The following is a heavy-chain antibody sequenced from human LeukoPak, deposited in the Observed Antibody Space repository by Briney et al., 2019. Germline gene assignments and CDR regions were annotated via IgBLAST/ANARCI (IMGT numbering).Heavy chain of an antibody. CDR3: ARDFYSYGFGFDP. CDR2: ISSSSSYI. CDR1: GFTFSSYS. Sequence: GRSLRLSCAASGFTFSSYSMNWVRQAPGKGLEWVSSISSSSSYIYYADSVKGRFTISRDNAKNSLYLQMNSLRAEDTAVYYCARDFYSYGFGFDPWGQGTLVTVSS. J-gene: IGHJ5*02. D-gene: IGHD5-18*01. V-gene: IGHV3-21*01.